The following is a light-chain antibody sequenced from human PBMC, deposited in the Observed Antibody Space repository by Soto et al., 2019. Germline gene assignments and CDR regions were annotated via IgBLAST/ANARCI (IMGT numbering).Light chain of an antibody. J-gene: IGLJ1*01. Sequence: QSALTQPASVSGSPGQSITISCPGNSSDFGGYNYVSWYQQHPGKAPKLMIYDVSNRPSGVSNRFSGSKSGNTASLTISGLQAEDEADYYCSSYTSSSTPYVFGTGTKVTVL. CDR3: SSYTSSSTPYV. CDR1: SSDFGGYNY. CDR2: DVS. V-gene: IGLV2-14*01.